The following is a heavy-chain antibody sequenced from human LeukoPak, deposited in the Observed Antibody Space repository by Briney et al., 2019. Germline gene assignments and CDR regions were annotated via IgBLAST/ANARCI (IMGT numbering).Heavy chain of an antibody. V-gene: IGHV3-30*18. CDR3: AKNLAGGGGNYYYYGMDV. J-gene: IGHJ6*02. CDR1: GFTFSSYG. D-gene: IGHD6-19*01. CDR2: ISYDGSNK. Sequence: GGSLRLSCAASGFTFSSYGMHWVRQAPGKGLEWVAVISYDGSNKYYADSVKGRFTISRDNSKNTLYLQMNSLRAEDTAVYYCAKNLAGGGGNYYYYGMDVWGQGTTVTVSS.